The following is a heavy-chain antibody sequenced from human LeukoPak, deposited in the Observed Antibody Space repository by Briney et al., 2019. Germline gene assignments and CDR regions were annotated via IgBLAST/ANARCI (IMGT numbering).Heavy chain of an antibody. Sequence: ASVTVSCTASGYTFTSYGISWVRQAPGQGLEWMGWISAYNGNTNYAQKLQGRVTMTTDTSTSTAYMELRSLRSDDTAVYYCARNHYDFWSGYATTFHLNYYYYGMDVWGQGTTVTVSS. CDR2: ISAYNGNT. CDR1: GYTFTSYG. V-gene: IGHV1-18*01. D-gene: IGHD3-3*01. CDR3: ARNHYDFWSGYATTFHLNYYYYGMDV. J-gene: IGHJ6*02.